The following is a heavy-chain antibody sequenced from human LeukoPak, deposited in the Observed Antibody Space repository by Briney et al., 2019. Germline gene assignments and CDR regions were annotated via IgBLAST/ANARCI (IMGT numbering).Heavy chain of an antibody. CDR3: ARAHKYHYYDSSGAFDV. V-gene: IGHV4-4*07. D-gene: IGHD3-22*01. J-gene: IGHJ3*01. CDR2: IYTTGIT. CDR1: GDSINSYY. Sequence: PSETLSLTCTVSGDSINSYYWNWIRQPAGKGLEWIGRIYTTGITNYNPSLTSRVSMSADTSKNQISLKLTSVTAADTAAYYCARAHKYHYYDSSGAFDVWGQGTTVIVSS.